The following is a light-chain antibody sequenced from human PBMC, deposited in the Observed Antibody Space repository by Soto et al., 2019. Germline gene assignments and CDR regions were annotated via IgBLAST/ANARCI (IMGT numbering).Light chain of an antibody. CDR2: GSS. CDR1: QSVSSN. CDR3: QQYNNWTTLT. Sequence: EIVMTQSPATLSVSPGERATLYCSASQSVSSNLAWYQQKPGQAPRLLIYGSSTRPTGILARFSGSVSGTEFTLTLSSLQYEDFAVYYCQQYNNWTTLTFGGATKVEIK. V-gene: IGKV3-15*01. J-gene: IGKJ4*01.